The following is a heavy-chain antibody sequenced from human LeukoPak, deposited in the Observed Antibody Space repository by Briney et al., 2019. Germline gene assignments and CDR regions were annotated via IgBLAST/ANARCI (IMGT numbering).Heavy chain of an antibody. J-gene: IGHJ4*02. V-gene: IGHV3-21*01. Sequence: PGGSLRLSCAASGFTFSSYSMNWVRQAPGKGLEWVSSISSSSSYIYYADSVKGRFTISRDNAKNSLYLQMNSLRAEDTAVYYCARGVYGDYEWGYDYWGQGTLVTVSS. D-gene: IGHD4-17*01. CDR3: ARGVYGDYEWGYDY. CDR2: ISSSSSYI. CDR1: GFTFSSYS.